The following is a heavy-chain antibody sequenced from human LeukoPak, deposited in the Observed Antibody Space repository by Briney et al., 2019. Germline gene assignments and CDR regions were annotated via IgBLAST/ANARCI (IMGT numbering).Heavy chain of an antibody. CDR3: ARAGFAGPFDY. D-gene: IGHD3-10*01. V-gene: IGHV1-46*01. Sequence: ASVKVSCKASGYTFTSYYMHWVRQAPGQGLEWMGIINPSGGSTSYAQKCQGRVTMTWDTSTSTVYMELSSLRSEDTAVYYCARAGFAGPFDYWGQGTLVTVSS. CDR1: GYTFTSYY. J-gene: IGHJ4*02. CDR2: INPSGGST.